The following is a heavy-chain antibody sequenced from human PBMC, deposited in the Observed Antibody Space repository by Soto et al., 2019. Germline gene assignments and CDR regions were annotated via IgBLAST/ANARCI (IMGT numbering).Heavy chain of an antibody. Sequence: GGSLRLSCVASGFTFSDAWMHWVRQAPGKGLVWLSRIFGDATGANYADSVKGRFTISRDNAKNTVYLQMDNLGAEDTAVYYCARVAVATRGIDYWGQGTLVTVSS. J-gene: IGHJ4*02. CDR3: ARVAVATRGIDY. CDR1: GFTFSDAW. CDR2: IFGDATGA. D-gene: IGHD6-19*01. V-gene: IGHV3-74*01.